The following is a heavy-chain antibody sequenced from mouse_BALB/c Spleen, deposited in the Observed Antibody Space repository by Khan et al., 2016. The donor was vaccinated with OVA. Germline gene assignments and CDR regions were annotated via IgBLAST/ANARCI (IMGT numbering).Heavy chain of an antibody. V-gene: IGHV1S136*01. CDR3: ATQGSTYTWFAY. J-gene: IGHJ3*01. D-gene: IGHD1-1*01. Sequence: EVQLQESGPELVKPGASVKMSCKASGYTFTSYVMHWVKQKPGQGLEWIGYIYPYNDDTKYNENFKGKATLTSDKSSSTAYMELSSLTSEDSAVYYCATQGSTYTWFAYWGQGTLVTVSA. CDR2: IYPYNDDT. CDR1: GYTFTSYV.